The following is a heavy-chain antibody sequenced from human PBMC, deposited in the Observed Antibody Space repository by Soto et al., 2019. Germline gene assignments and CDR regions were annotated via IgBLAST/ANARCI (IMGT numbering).Heavy chain of an antibody. CDR3: ARDPHPASTPFGRQRTIVL. Sequence: SETLSLTCTVSGGSVSSGSYYWSWIRQPPGKGLEWIGYIYYSGSTNYNASLQSRLTISVDTSKNQFSLKLSSVTAADTAVYYCARDPHPASTPFGRQRTIVLWGQGTLVTVSS. V-gene: IGHV4-61*01. D-gene: IGHD2-21*01. J-gene: IGHJ4*02. CDR2: IYYSGST. CDR1: GGSVSSGSYY.